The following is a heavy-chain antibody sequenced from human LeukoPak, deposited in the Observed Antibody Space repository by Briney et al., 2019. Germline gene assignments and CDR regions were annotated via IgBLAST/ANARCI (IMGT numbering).Heavy chain of an antibody. CDR3: ATDRGWRTSGYYLYYFEY. J-gene: IGHJ4*02. D-gene: IGHD3-3*01. CDR2: IKNDGSEI. CDR1: GFVFHNYF. V-gene: IGHV3-7*01. Sequence: PGGSLRLSCAASGFVFHNYFMSWVRQAPGKGLEWVASIKNDGSEIYYVDSVRGRYTISRDNTKNSLYLQMSSLRAEDTAVYYCATDRGWRTSGYYLYYFEYWGQGTLVTFSS.